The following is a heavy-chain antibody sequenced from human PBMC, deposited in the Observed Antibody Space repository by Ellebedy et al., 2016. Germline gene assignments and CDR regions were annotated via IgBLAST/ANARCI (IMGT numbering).Heavy chain of an antibody. J-gene: IGHJ2*01. Sequence: SETLSLXXTVSGDSISTYSWSWIRQPAGKGLEWIGRFSVSGSTDCSPSLKSRLTMSLDTSKNQLSLRLSSVTAADTAVYYCTRDARGRDPWYFDIWGRGTLVTVSS. CDR3: TRDARGRDPWYFDI. CDR1: GDSISTYS. CDR2: FSVSGST. V-gene: IGHV4-4*07.